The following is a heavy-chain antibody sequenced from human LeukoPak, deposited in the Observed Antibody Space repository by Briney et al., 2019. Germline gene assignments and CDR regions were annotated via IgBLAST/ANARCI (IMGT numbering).Heavy chain of an antibody. Sequence: PGGSLRLSCAASGFTFSSYEMIWVRQAPGKGLEWVSYISSSGRTIFYADSVKGRFTVSRDNAKNSLYLQMNSLRAEVTAVYYCVRRYCSSSSCTLDSWGQGTLVTVSS. CDR2: ISSSGRTI. CDR1: GFTFSSYE. J-gene: IGHJ4*02. D-gene: IGHD2-15*01. CDR3: VRRYCSSSSCTLDS. V-gene: IGHV3-48*03.